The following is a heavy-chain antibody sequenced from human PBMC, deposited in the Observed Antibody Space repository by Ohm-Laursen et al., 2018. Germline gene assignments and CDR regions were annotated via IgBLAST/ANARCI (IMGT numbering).Heavy chain of an antibody. J-gene: IGHJ4*02. V-gene: IGHV4-59*01. CDR2: IFNTGIT. CDR3: ARGGYGDQQGYFDY. D-gene: IGHD4-17*01. CDR1: GGSISSYY. Sequence: SETLSLTCTVSGGSISSYYWNWIRQPSGKGLEWIGYIFNTGITNYNPSLKSRVSISVDTSKNQFSLKLTSVTAADTAVYYCARGGYGDQQGYFDYWGQGTLVTVYS.